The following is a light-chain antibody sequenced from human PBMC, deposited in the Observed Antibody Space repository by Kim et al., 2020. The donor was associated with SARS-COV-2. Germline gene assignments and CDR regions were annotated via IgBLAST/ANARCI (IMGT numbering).Light chain of an antibody. CDR3: QQYGSSPLT. V-gene: IGKV3-20*01. CDR2: GAS. Sequence: YPGERATLSCRASQSVSSSYLAWYQQKPGQAPRLLIYGASSRATGIPDRFSGSGSGTDFTLTISRLEPEDFAVYYCQQYGSSPLTFGPGTKVDIK. J-gene: IGKJ3*01. CDR1: QSVSSSY.